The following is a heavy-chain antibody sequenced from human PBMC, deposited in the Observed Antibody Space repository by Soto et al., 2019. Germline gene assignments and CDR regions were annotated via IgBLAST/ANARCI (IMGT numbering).Heavy chain of an antibody. J-gene: IGHJ5*02. V-gene: IGHV4-38-2*01. CDR3: ARRVDNWFDP. D-gene: IGHD5-12*01. CDR1: GYSISSGYY. CDR2: IYHSRTT. Sequence: PSETLSLTCAVSGYSISSGYYWGWVRQQPGKGMYWIGSIYHSRTTYYNPTIKGGVTKTVYTSKNQFAPKLSSVTAADTSVYYGARRVDNWFDPWGQGTLVTVSS.